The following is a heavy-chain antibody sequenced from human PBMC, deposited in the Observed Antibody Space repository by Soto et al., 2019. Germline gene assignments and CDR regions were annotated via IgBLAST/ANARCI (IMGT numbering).Heavy chain of an antibody. V-gene: IGHV1-3*01. Sequence: QVQLVQSGAEVKKPGASVTVSCKASGYTFTSFAIHWERQAPGQRPEWMGWINADTGNTKYSQRFQGRVTFARDTSANTAYMQVSSVRSEDTAVYFCAREVVSGYDLGYWGQGTLVTVSS. D-gene: IGHD5-12*01. J-gene: IGHJ4*02. CDR3: AREVVSGYDLGY. CDR1: GYTFTSFA. CDR2: INADTGNT.